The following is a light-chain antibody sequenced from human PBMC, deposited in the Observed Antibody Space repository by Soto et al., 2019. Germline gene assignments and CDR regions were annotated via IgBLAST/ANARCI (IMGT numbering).Light chain of an antibody. Sequence: QSALTQPASMSGTPGQSITISCTGTSSDVGGYNYVSWYQQHPGKAPKLMIYDVSNRPSGVSNRFSGSKSGNTASLTISGLQAEDEADYYCSSYTSSSTPHVVFGGGTKVTVL. CDR2: DVS. CDR1: SSDVGGYNY. V-gene: IGLV2-14*01. J-gene: IGLJ2*01. CDR3: SSYTSSSTPHVV.